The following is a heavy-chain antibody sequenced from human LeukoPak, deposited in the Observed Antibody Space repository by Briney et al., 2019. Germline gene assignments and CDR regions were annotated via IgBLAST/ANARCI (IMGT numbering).Heavy chain of an antibody. CDR1: GGSISSSGYY. CDR3: ASSSSWYYFDY. J-gene: IGHJ4*02. V-gene: IGHV4-39*01. CDR2: IYYSGST. D-gene: IGHD6-13*01. Sequence: SETLSLTCTVSGGSISSSGYYWGWIRQSPEKGREWIANIYYSGSTYYNPSLKSRVTISVDPTKNQFSLELSSVTAADTAVYYCASSSSWYYFDYWGQGTLVTVSS.